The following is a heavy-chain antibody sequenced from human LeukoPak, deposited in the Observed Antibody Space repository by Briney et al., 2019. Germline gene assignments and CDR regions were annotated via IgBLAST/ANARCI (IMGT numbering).Heavy chain of an antibody. CDR3: ARGSGSYGPLYYYYMDV. D-gene: IGHD1-26*01. CDR2: INPSGGST. CDR1: GYTFTSYY. J-gene: IGHJ6*03. V-gene: IGHV1-46*01. Sequence: ASVKVSCKASGYTFTSYYMHWVRQAPGQGLEWMGIINPSGGSTSYAQKFQGRVTMTRDTSTSTVHMELSSLRSEDTAVYYCARGSGSYGPLYYYYMDVWGKGTTVTISS.